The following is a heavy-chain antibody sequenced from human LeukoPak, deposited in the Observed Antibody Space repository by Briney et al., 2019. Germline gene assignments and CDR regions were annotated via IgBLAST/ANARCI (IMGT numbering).Heavy chain of an antibody. Sequence: GGSLRLSCAASEFTFSSYWMSWVRQAPGKGLEWVSYISRSSSTKYYADSVKGRFTISRDNAKNSLYLQMNSLRAEDTAVYYCAELGITMIGGVWGKGTTVTISS. D-gene: IGHD3-10*02. V-gene: IGHV3-48*04. CDR2: ISRSSSTK. CDR3: AELGITMIGGV. J-gene: IGHJ6*04. CDR1: EFTFSSYW.